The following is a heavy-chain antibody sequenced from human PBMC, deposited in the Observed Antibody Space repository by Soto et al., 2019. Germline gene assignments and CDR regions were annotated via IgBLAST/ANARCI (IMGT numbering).Heavy chain of an antibody. V-gene: IGHV3-30*04. CDR1: GFHFSSYA. Sequence: SLRLSCAASGFHFSSYAMHWVRQAPGKGLEWVAVISYDGRKEYYADSVKGRFTISRDNSKNTLYLEMNSLSAEDTAVYYCAREGQPAAGTAPHSWGQGTLVTVSS. D-gene: IGHD6-13*01. J-gene: IGHJ4*02. CDR3: AREGQPAAGTAPHS. CDR2: ISYDGRKE.